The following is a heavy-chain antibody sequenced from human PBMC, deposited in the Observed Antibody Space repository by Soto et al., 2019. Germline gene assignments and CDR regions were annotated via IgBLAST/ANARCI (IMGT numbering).Heavy chain of an antibody. D-gene: IGHD6-6*01. CDR3: ARGLATLPVFAFDI. V-gene: IGHV2-5*01. J-gene: IGHJ3*02. Sequence: GSGPTLVNPTQTLTLTCSFSGFSLSTSGVGVGWIRQSPGKALEWLALIYWSGDEHYRPSLKSRLSIIKDTSKNHVVLIMTDMDPVDTATYYCARGLATLPVFAFDIWGQGTMVTVPS. CDR1: GFSLSTSGVG. CDR2: IYWSGDE.